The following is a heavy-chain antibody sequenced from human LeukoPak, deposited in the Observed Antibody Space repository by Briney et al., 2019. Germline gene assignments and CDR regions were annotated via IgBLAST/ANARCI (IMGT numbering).Heavy chain of an antibody. CDR1: GASISSSY. V-gene: IGHV4-59*01. CDR2: VHYTGGT. J-gene: IGHJ4*02. D-gene: IGHD3-22*01. CDR3: ARGYFDAIGYSNPFDW. Sequence: PSETLSLTCTVSGASISSSYWSWIRQSPGQGLEWIGYVHYTGGTNYNPSFKSRATISVDTSKNQFSLKLSPVTAADTAMYYCARGYFDAIGYSNPFDWWGQGALVTVSS.